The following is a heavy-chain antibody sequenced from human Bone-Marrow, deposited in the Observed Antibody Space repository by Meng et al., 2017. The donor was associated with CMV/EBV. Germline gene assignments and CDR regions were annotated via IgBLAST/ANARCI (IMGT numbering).Heavy chain of an antibody. J-gene: IGHJ5*02. D-gene: IGHD2-8*01. CDR3: ATAPVLMVYRAFDP. Sequence: ASVKVSCKASGYTFTGHYIHWVRQAPGQGLDWMGWIHPNNGATHYVQKYQGRVTMTRDTSISTAYMELSRLRPDDTAVYYCATAPVLMVYRAFDPWGQGTLVTVSS. CDR2: IHPNNGAT. V-gene: IGHV1-2*02. CDR1: GYTFTGHY.